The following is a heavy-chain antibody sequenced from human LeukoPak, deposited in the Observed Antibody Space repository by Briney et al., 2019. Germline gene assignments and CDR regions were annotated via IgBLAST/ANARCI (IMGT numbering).Heavy chain of an antibody. V-gene: IGHV3-30*04. J-gene: IGHJ3*02. CDR3: VRVAQVGPPFDI. CDR2: ISHDGINK. D-gene: IGHD1-26*01. CDR1: GFTFSTYA. Sequence: PGRSLRLSCAASGFTFSTYAMHWVRQAPGKGLDWVAVISHDGINKYYTDSVKGLLTISRHNSHNTLYLQMNSLRAEDTALYYCVRVAQVGPPFDIWGQGTMVTVSS.